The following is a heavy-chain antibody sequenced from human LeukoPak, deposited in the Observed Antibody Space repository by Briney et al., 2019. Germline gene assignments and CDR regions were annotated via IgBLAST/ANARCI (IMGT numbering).Heavy chain of an antibody. J-gene: IGHJ4*02. CDR3: AKWGDYDVLTGYYVSDY. V-gene: IGHV3-23*01. CDR2: ITGSGGNT. CDR1: GFTFSNYA. D-gene: IGHD3-9*01. Sequence: PGASLRLSCAASGFTFSNYAMSWVRQAPGKGLEWVSAITGSGGNTYYADSVKGRFTISRDNSKNTVFLQMKSLRDEDTAVYYCAKWGDYDVLTGYYVSDYWGQGTLVTVSS.